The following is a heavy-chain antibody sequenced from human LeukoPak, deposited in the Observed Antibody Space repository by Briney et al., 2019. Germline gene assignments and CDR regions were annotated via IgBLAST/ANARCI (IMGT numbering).Heavy chain of an antibody. D-gene: IGHD2-15*01. CDR2: ISYDGINN. CDR1: RFTFRNYA. J-gene: IGHJ3*02. V-gene: IGHV3-30*04. Sequence: PGGSLRLSCAASRFTFRNYAMHWVRQAPGKGLEWVAVISYDGINNYYSDSVTGRFTISRDNSKSTLYLQMNSLRAEDTAVYYCARDGERVAADAFDIWGQGTMVTVSS. CDR3: ARDGERVAADAFDI.